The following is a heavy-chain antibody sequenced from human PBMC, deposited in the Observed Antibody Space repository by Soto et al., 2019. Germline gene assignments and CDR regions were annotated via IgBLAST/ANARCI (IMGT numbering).Heavy chain of an antibody. V-gene: IGHV4-59*08. Sequence: SETLSLTCTVSGGSISSYYWSWIRQPPGKGLEWIGYIYYSGSTNYNPSLKSRVTISVDTSKNQFSLKLSSVTAADTAVYYCARGGYCSGGSCYGFKYWGQGTLVTVSS. D-gene: IGHD2-15*01. J-gene: IGHJ4*02. CDR1: GGSISSYY. CDR2: IYYSGST. CDR3: ARGGYCSGGSCYGFKY.